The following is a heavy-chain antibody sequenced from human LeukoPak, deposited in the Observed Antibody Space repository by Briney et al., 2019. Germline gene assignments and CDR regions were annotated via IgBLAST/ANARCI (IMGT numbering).Heavy chain of an antibody. V-gene: IGHV1-69*13. D-gene: IGHD3-9*01. CDR1: GGTFSSYA. J-gene: IGHJ6*03. CDR3: ARNRDILTGPAWYYYYYMDV. CDR2: ILPIFGTP. Sequence: SVKVSCKAYGGTFSSYAISWVRQAPGQGLEWMGGILPIFGTPNYAQKFQGRVTITADESTSTAYMELTSLRSEATPVYYCARNRDILTGPAWYYYYYMDVWGKGTTVTVSS.